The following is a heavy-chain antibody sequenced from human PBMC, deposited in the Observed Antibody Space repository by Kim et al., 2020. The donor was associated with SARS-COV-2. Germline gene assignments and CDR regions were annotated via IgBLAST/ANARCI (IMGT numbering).Heavy chain of an antibody. CDR1: GFTFSDYY. D-gene: IGHD5-12*01. Sequence: GGSLRLSCAASGFTFSDYYMSWIRQAPGKGLEWVSYISSSSSYTNYADSVKGRFTISRDNAKNSLYLQMNSLRAEDTAVYYCARVFMVATYKTDAFDIWGQGTMVTVSS. CDR2: ISSSSSYT. J-gene: IGHJ3*02. V-gene: IGHV3-11*05. CDR3: ARVFMVATYKTDAFDI.